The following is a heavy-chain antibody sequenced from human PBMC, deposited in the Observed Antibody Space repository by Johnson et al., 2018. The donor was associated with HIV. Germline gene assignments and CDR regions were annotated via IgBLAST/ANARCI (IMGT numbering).Heavy chain of an antibody. CDR1: QFTFSSYY. CDR2: INWNGGST. J-gene: IGHJ3*02. V-gene: IGHV3-20*04. Sequence: EVQVVESGGGLAKPAWSPRLSCAASQFTFSSYYMNCVRQASGKGLEWVSGINWNGGSTGYAGSVKGRFTISRDNAKNHLYLQMNSLRAEDTALDYCARVTRQEVAFDIWGQGTMVTVSS. CDR3: ARVTRQEVAFDI.